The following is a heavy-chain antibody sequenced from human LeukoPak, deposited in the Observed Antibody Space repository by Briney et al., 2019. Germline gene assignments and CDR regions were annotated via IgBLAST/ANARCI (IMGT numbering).Heavy chain of an antibody. V-gene: IGHV4-30-4*08. Sequence: SQTLSLTCSVSGGSFSSGNYYWGWRRQRPGRGLEWIGDIYYSGSPRFNPSLKSPVTISIDTSNNQFSLRLTSVAAPDTAVYYCGRYQLPDYWGQGTLVTVSS. CDR3: GRYQLPDY. CDR1: GGSFSSGNYY. D-gene: IGHD2-2*01. J-gene: IGHJ4*02. CDR2: IYYSGSP.